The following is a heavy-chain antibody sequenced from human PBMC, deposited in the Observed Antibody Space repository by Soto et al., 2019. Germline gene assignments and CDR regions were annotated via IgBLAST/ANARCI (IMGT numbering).Heavy chain of an antibody. D-gene: IGHD2-2*01. Sequence: GEALKISCKGSGYSFTSYWIGWVRQMPGKGLEWMGIIYPGDSDTRYSPSFQGQVTISADKSISTAYLQWSSLKASDTAMYYCARLVGYCSSTSCLYYYYYMDVWGKGTTVTVSS. V-gene: IGHV5-51*01. J-gene: IGHJ6*03. CDR2: IYPGDSDT. CDR1: GYSFTSYW. CDR3: ARLVGYCSSTSCLYYYYYMDV.